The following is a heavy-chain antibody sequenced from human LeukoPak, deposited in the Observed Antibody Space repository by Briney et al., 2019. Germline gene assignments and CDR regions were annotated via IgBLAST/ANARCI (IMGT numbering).Heavy chain of an antibody. D-gene: IGHD2-21*02. CDR1: GFTFSSYS. J-gene: IGHJ4*02. CDR3: ARGAYCGGDCYPPYHFDY. Sequence: GGSLRLSCVASGFTFSSYSMNWVRQAPGKGLEWVSSISSSSNYIYYADSVKGRFTISRENAKNSLYLQMNSLRAGDTAVYYCARGAYCGGDCYPPYHFDYWGQGTLVTVSS. CDR2: ISSSSNYI. V-gene: IGHV3-21*01.